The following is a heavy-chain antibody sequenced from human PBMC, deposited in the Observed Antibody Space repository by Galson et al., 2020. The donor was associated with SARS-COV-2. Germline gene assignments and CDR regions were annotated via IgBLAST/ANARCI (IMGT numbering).Heavy chain of an antibody. J-gene: IGHJ4*02. D-gene: IGHD2-2*01. Sequence: SETLSLTCAVYGGSFSDYYWTWIRQPPGKGLEWIGEVHHSGTTNYNSSLKSRVTISVDTSKNQFSLKLTSVTAADTAVYYCASSPTYPKYHFDHWGQGTLVTVSS. CDR1: GGSFSDYY. CDR2: VHHSGTT. CDR3: ASSPTYPKYHFDH. V-gene: IGHV4-34*01.